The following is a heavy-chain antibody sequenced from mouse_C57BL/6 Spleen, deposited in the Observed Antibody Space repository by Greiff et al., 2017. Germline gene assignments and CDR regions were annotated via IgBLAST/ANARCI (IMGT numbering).Heavy chain of an antibody. V-gene: IGHV1-55*01. D-gene: IGHD1-1*01. J-gene: IGHJ4*01. CDR3: ARGLLLRSSMDY. CDR1: GYTFTSYW. CDR2: IYPGSGST. Sequence: QVQLQQPGAELVKPGASVKMSCKASGYTFTSYWITWVKQRPGQGLEWIGDIYPGSGSTNYNEKFKSKATLTVNTSSSTAYMQLSSLTSEDSAVYYCARGLLLRSSMDYWGQGTSVTVAS.